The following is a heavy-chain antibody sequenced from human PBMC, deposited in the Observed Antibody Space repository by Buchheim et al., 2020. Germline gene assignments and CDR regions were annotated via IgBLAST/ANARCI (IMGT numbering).Heavy chain of an antibody. CDR3: AKNQIRYFDWLSKDAFDI. CDR1: GFTLSNYA. Sequence: EVQLLESGGGLAQPGGSLRLSCAASGFTLSNYAMSWVRQAPGKGLEWVSGISGGGGSTYHADSVTGRFTISRDNSKNTLYLQMNSLRAEDTAVYYCAKNQIRYFDWLSKDAFDIWGQGT. D-gene: IGHD3-9*01. V-gene: IGHV3-23*01. J-gene: IGHJ3*02. CDR2: ISGGGGST.